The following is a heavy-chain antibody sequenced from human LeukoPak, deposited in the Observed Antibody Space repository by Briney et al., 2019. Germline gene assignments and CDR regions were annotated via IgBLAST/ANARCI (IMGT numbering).Heavy chain of an antibody. V-gene: IGHV1-8*02. Sequence: ASVKVSCKASGGTFSSYSISWVRQAPGQGLEWMGWMNPNSGNTGYAQKFQGRVTMTRNTSISTAYMELSSLRSEDTAVYYCARGARGYSYGYHYYYYMDVWGKGTTVTISS. CDR3: ARGARGYSYGYHYYYYMDV. J-gene: IGHJ6*03. D-gene: IGHD5-18*01. CDR2: MNPNSGNT. CDR1: GGTFSSYS.